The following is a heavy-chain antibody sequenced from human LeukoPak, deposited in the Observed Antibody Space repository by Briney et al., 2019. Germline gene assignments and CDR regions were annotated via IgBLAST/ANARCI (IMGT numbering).Heavy chain of an antibody. V-gene: IGHV4-59*01. CDR2: IYYSGST. J-gene: IGHJ4*02. CDR3: ARVPIFGAVNQEY. Sequence: PSETLSLTCTVSGGSISSYYWSWIREPTGKGLDWIGYIYYSGSTNYNPSLKSRVTISVDTSKNQFSLKLSSVTAADTAVYYCARVPIFGAVNQEYWGQGTLVTVSS. D-gene: IGHD3-3*01. CDR1: GGSISSYY.